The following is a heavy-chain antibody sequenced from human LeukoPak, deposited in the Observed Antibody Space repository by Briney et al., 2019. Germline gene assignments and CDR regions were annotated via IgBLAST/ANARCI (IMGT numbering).Heavy chain of an antibody. CDR3: ARDQGGRAYFDC. D-gene: IGHD3-16*01. Sequence: GASVKVSCKASGYTFIGYYMHWVRQAPGQGLEWMGWIYPNSGGTNYAQKFQGRDTMTRDTSISTAYMELSSLTSNDTAVYYCARDQGGRAYFDCWGQGTLVTVSS. CDR2: IYPNSGGT. J-gene: IGHJ4*02. CDR1: GYTFIGYY. V-gene: IGHV1-2*02.